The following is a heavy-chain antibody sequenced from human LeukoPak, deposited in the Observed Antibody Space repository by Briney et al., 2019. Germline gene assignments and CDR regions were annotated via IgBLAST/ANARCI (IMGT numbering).Heavy chain of an antibody. CDR2: IDWDDDK. Sequence: VSGPALVKPTHTLTLTCTFSGLSLSTGGMRVSWIRQPPGKALEWLARIDWDDDKFYSTSLKTRLTISKDTSKNQVVLTLTNMDPVDTATYYCAHNSGWSFDYWGQGTLVTVSS. J-gene: IGHJ4*02. V-gene: IGHV2-70*04. CDR3: AHNSGWSFDY. D-gene: IGHD6-19*01. CDR1: GLSLSTGGMR.